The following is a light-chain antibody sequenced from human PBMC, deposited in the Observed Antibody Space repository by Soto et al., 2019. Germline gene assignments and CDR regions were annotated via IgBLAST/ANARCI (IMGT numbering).Light chain of an antibody. V-gene: IGKV3-11*01. CDR2: DAY. CDR3: QQRHMWPIT. J-gene: IGKJ5*01. Sequence: ELVLTQSPATLSLSPGERATLSCMASQSFRGLLAWYQQKPGQAPRLLIHDAYNRATGIPPRFSGSGSGTDFTLTISSLQPEDSAVYYCQQRHMWPITFGQGTRLEIK. CDR1: QSFRGL.